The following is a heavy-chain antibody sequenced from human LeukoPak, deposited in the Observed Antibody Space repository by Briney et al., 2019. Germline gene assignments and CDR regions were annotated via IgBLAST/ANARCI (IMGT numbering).Heavy chain of an antibody. V-gene: IGHV4-59*01. CDR1: GGSISSYY. J-gene: IGHJ6*03. CDR3: ARLHHDYGSGTYGGAYNYYMDV. D-gene: IGHD3-10*01. CDR2: IYYSGST. Sequence: TSETLSLTCTVSGGSISSYYWSWIRQPPGKGLEWIGYIYYSGSTNYNPSLKSRVTISVDTSKNQFSPKLSSVTAADTAVYYCARLHHDYGSGTYGGAYNYYMDVWGKGTTVTVSS.